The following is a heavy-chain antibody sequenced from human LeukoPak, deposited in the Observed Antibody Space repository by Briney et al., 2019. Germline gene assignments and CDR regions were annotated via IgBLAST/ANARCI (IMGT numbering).Heavy chain of an antibody. CDR3: ARDGRYCSTTSCQGWFDP. CDR2: IYHSGST. Sequence: PSETLSLTCSVSGGSISSGGYYWNWIRQHPGKCLEWVGYIYHSGSTNYNPSLKSRVTISVDTSKNQFSLKLNSVTAADTAVYYCARDGRYCSTTSCQGWFDPWGQGTLVTVSS. J-gene: IGHJ5*02. D-gene: IGHD2-2*01. CDR1: GGSISSGGYY. V-gene: IGHV4-31*03.